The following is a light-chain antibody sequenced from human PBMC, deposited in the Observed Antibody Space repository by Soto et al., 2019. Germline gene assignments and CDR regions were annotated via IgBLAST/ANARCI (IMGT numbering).Light chain of an antibody. V-gene: IGLV1-47*02. Sequence: QPVLTQPPSASGTPGQRVTISCSGSNSNIGSKYVYWYQQLPGTAPKLLIYGNNQRPSGVPDRFSGSKSGTSASLAISGLRSEDEADYYCAAWDGSLSVWVFGGGTKLTVL. J-gene: IGLJ3*02. CDR3: AAWDGSLSVWV. CDR2: GNN. CDR1: NSNIGSKY.